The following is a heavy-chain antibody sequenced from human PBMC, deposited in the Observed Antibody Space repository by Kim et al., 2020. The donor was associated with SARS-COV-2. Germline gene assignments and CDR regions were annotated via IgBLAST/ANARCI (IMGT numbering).Heavy chain of an antibody. CDR3: ARDRRVDSHDSSGYDRWVFDC. J-gene: IGHJ4*02. V-gene: IGHV3-21*06. CDR1: GLTFSSYT. CDR2: ISGNSNYI. D-gene: IGHD3-22*01. Sequence: GGSLRLSCTASGLTFSSYTFNWVRQAPGKGLEWVASISGNSNYIYYGDSVRGRFTVSRDNAKNSVYLQMNSLGAENTAVYYCARDRRVDSHDSSGYDRWVFDCWGQGTLVTSSS.